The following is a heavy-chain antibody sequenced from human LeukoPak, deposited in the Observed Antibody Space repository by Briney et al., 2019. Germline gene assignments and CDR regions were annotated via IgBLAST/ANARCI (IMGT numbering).Heavy chain of an antibody. D-gene: IGHD2-2*01. V-gene: IGHV1-18*04. CDR1: GYTFPRYG. J-gene: IGHJ3*02. CDR3: ARDAVDIVVVPAAHHDAFDI. CDR2: ISAYNGKS. Sequence: VSVKVSCKACGYTFPRYGSSWVRQAPGQGLDWIGWISAYNGKSDYAQKLQGRVTITTATSTSTAYMELRSLRSDDTAVYYCARDAVDIVVVPAAHHDAFDIWGPGTMVTVSS.